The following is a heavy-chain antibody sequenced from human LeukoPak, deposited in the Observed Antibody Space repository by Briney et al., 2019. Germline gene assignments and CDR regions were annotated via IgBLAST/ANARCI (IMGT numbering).Heavy chain of an antibody. Sequence: PGGSLRLSCAAFGFTFSSYSMNWVRQAPGKGLEWVSSISSSSSYIYYADSVKGRFTISRDNAKNSLYLQMNSLRAEDTAVYYCARAVNTAMPYFDYWGQGTLVTVSS. CDR3: ARAVNTAMPYFDY. CDR2: ISSSSSYI. V-gene: IGHV3-21*01. CDR1: GFTFSSYS. J-gene: IGHJ4*02. D-gene: IGHD5-18*01.